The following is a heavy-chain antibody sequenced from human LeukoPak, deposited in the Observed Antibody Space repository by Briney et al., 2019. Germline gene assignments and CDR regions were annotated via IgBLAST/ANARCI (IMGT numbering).Heavy chain of an antibody. CDR1: GGTFSSYA. D-gene: IGHD2-2*01. J-gene: IGHJ4*02. Sequence: ASVKVSCKASGGTFSSYAISWVRQAPGQGLEWMGRIIPILGIANYAHKFQGRVTITADKSTSTAYMELSSLRSEDTAVYYCARDRNWGYCSSTSCRYYFDYWGQGTLVTVSS. CDR2: IIPILGIA. CDR3: ARDRNWGYCSSTSCRYYFDY. V-gene: IGHV1-69*04.